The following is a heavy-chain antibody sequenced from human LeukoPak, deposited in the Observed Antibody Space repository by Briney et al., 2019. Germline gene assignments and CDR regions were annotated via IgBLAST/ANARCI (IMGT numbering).Heavy chain of an antibody. CDR2: ISGSGGST. D-gene: IGHD2-2*02. CDR3: AKDLRDCSSTSCYKLFFDY. J-gene: IGHJ4*02. CDR1: GFTFGSYA. Sequence: GGSLRLSCAASGFTFGSYAMSWVRQAPGKGLEWVSAISGSGGSTYYADSVKGRFTISRDNSKNTLYLQMNSLRAEDTAVYYCAKDLRDCSSTSCYKLFFDYWGQGTLVTVSS. V-gene: IGHV3-23*01.